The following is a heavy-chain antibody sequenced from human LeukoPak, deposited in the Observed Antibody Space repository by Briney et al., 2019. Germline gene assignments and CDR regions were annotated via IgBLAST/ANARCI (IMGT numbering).Heavy chain of an antibody. D-gene: IGHD3-10*01. V-gene: IGHV3-20*04. CDR3: ARDELLNRNWFDP. CDR1: GFKFDDYG. CDR2: INWNGDST. J-gene: IGHJ5*02. Sequence: GGSLRLSCRGSGFKFDDYGVTWVRQAPGKGLEWVSDINWNGDSTGYAYSVRGRFTISRDNSKNSVYLQMNSLRVEDTAFYYCARDELLNRNWFDPWGQGTLVTVSS.